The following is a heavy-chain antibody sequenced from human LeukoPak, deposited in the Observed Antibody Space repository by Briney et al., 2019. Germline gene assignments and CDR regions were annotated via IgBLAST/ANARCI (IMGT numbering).Heavy chain of an antibody. CDR3: ATLYDFWSGYQLENFDY. D-gene: IGHD3-3*01. CDR1: GFTFSSYA. V-gene: IGHV3-23*01. CDR2: ISGSGGST. Sequence: PGGSLRLSCAASGFTFSSYAMSCVRQAPGKGLEWVSAISGSGGSTYYADSVKGRFTISRDNSKNTLYLQMNSLRAEDTAVYYCATLYDFWSGYQLENFDYWGQGTLVTVSS. J-gene: IGHJ4*02.